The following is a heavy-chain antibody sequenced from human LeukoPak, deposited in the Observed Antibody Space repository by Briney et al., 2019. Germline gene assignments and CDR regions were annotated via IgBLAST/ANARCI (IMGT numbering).Heavy chain of an antibody. V-gene: IGHV4-34*01. CDR2: INHSGST. D-gene: IGHD6-25*01. CDR3: ARGPGIAAADAVSY. Sequence: SETLSLTCAVYGGSFSEYYWSWIRQPPGKGLEWIGEINHSGSTNYNPPLKSRVTISVDTSKKQFPLKLSSVTAADTAVYYCARGPGIAAADAVSYWGQGTLVTVSS. CDR1: GGSFSEYY. J-gene: IGHJ4*02.